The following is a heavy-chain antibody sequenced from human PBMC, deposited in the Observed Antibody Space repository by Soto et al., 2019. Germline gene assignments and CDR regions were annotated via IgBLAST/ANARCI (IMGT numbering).Heavy chain of an antibody. CDR1: GLTVYNYG. V-gene: IGHV3-33*01. CDR2: ISSDGSNT. Sequence: PWGSIRLSCAASGLTVYNYGMDWVRLAPGKGLEWVAGISSDGSNTSYADSVKGRFTISRDNAKNTLYLQMNSLRAEDTAVYYCARGITGALDPWGQGTLVTVSS. J-gene: IGHJ5*02. CDR3: ARGITGALDP.